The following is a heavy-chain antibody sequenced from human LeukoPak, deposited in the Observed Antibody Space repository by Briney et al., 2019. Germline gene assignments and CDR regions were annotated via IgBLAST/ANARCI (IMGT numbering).Heavy chain of an antibody. CDR2: IYYSGST. V-gene: IGHV4-59*01. D-gene: IGHD3-10*01. CDR1: GESISGFY. J-gene: IGHJ5*02. Sequence: PSETLSLTCTVSGESISGFYWTWIRQPPGKGLEWIGYIYYSGSTNYNPSLKSRVTISVDTSKNQFSLTLSSVTAADTAVYYCARCGSGTYHNWFDPWGRGTLVTVSS. CDR3: ARCGSGTYHNWFDP.